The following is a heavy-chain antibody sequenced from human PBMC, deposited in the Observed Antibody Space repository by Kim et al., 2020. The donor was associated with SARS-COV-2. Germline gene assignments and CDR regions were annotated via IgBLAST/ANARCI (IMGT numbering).Heavy chain of an antibody. CDR2: K. CDR3: AREVSVGLDY. D-gene: IGHD1-26*01. Sequence: KPYAAPVKGRFTITRDNSKNTLYVQMTSLRVEDTAVYYCAREVSVGLDYWGQGALVTVSS. J-gene: IGHJ4*02. V-gene: IGHV3-30*01.